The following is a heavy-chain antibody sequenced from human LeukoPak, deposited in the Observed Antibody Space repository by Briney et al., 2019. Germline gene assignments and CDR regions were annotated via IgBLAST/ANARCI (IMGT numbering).Heavy chain of an antibody. J-gene: IGHJ4*02. D-gene: IGHD3-22*01. CDR1: GFTFSSYA. Sequence: GGSLRLSCAASGFTFSSYAMSWVRQAPGKGLEWVSGISGSGGRTYYADSVKGRFTISRDNAKNSLYLQMNSLRAEDTAVYYCAREYYSDSSGSDYWGQGTLVTVSS. CDR3: AREYYSDSSGSDY. CDR2: ISGSGGRT. V-gene: IGHV3-23*01.